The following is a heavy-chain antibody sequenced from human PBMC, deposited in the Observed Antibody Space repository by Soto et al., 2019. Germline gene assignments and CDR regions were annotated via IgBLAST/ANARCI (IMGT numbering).Heavy chain of an antibody. D-gene: IGHD2-21*01. CDR1: GFNLRDFW. Sequence: GSLRLSCEASGFNLRDFWMHWVRQPQGKGPEWVSNIPSDGRDVSYADSVRGRFTISRDDARNTLYLQMSDLRVEDTAIHYCTRDYSGLQIDYRGQGTQVTVSS. CDR2: IPSDGRDV. CDR3: TRDYSGLQIDY. J-gene: IGHJ4*02. V-gene: IGHV3-74*01.